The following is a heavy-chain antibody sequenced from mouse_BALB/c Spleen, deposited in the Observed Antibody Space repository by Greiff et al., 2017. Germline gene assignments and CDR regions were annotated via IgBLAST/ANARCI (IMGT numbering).Heavy chain of an antibody. Sequence: EVQVVESGGDLVKPGGSLKLSCAASGFTFSSYGMSWVRQTPDKRLEWVATISSGGSYTYYPDSVKGRFTISRDNAKNTLYLQMSSLKSEDTAMYYCARGYYGSGYYYAMDYWGQGTSVTVSS. CDR1: GFTFSSYG. D-gene: IGHD1-1*01. J-gene: IGHJ4*01. CDR2: ISSGGSYT. V-gene: IGHV5-6*01. CDR3: ARGYYGSGYYYAMDY.